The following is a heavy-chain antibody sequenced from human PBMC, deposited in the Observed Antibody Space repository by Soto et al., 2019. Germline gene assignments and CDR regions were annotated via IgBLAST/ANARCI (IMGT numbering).Heavy chain of an antibody. Sequence: QLQLQESGPALVKPSETLSLTCTVSGGSISSSSYYWGCIRQPPGKGLEWLGSIYYSGSTYYNPSLKSRVTISVDTSKNQFSLKLSSVTAADTAVYYCARHSRDLRGIYGDYEHFDYWGQGTLVTVSS. J-gene: IGHJ4*02. CDR3: ARHSRDLRGIYGDYEHFDY. CDR2: IYYSGST. V-gene: IGHV4-39*01. CDR1: GGSISSSSYY. D-gene: IGHD4-17*01.